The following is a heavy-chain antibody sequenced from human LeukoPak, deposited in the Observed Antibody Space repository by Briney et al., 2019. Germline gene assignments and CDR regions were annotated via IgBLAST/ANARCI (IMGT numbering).Heavy chain of an antibody. J-gene: IGHJ4*02. CDR3: ARLEWRTAMVTVEPDC. CDR2: ISAYNGNT. V-gene: IGHV1-18*01. D-gene: IGHD5-18*01. CDR1: GYTFSHYA. Sequence: ASVKVSCKASGYTFSHYAISWVRQAPGQGLEWMGWISAYNGNTEYAQTLQARVTMTTDTSTSTSYMELRSLRSDDTSVYYCARLEWRTAMVTVEPDCWGQGTLVTVSS.